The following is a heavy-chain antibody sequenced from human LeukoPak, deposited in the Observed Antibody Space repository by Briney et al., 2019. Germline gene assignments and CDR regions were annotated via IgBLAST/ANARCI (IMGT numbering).Heavy chain of an antibody. V-gene: IGHV1-24*01. Sequence: ASVKVSCKVSGYTLTELSMHWVRQAPGKGLEWMGGFDPEDGETIYAQKFQGRVTMTEDTSTDTAYMELSSLRSEDTAVYYCATPKVTTFAWARAVYYMDVWGKGTTVTVSS. D-gene: IGHD4-17*01. CDR1: GYTLTELS. CDR3: ATPKVTTFAWARAVYYMDV. J-gene: IGHJ6*03. CDR2: FDPEDGET.